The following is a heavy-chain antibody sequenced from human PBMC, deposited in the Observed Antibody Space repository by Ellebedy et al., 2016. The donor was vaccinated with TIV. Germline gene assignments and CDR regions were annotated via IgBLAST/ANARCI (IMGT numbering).Heavy chain of an antibody. D-gene: IGHD3-9*01. Sequence: GESLKISXAASGFTFSSYWMSWVRQAPGKGLEWVANIKQDGSEKYYVDSVKGRFTISRDNAKNSLYLQMNSLRAEDTAVYYCARDLRYFDWFRFDPWGQGTLVIVSS. J-gene: IGHJ5*02. CDR3: ARDLRYFDWFRFDP. CDR1: GFTFSSYW. CDR2: IKQDGSEK. V-gene: IGHV3-7*04.